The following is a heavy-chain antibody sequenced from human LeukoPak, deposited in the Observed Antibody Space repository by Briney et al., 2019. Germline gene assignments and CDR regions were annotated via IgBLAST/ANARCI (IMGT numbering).Heavy chain of an antibody. CDR3: ATARSLSGSYYK. CDR1: GFTFDDYA. CDR2: ISWNRGSI. J-gene: IGHJ4*02. V-gene: IGHV3-9*01. D-gene: IGHD1-26*01. Sequence: AGGSLRLSCAASGFTFDDYAMHWVRQAPGKGLEWVSGISWNRGSIGYADSVKGRFTISRDNAKNSLYLQMNSLRAEDTAVYYCATARSLSGSYYKWGQGTLVTVSS.